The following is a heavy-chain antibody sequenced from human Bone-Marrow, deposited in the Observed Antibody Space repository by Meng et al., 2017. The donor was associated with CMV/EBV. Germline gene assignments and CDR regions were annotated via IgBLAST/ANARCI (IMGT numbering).Heavy chain of an antibody. CDR1: GFTFSGSA. CDR2: IRSKANSYAT. J-gene: IGHJ6*02. CDR3: TLKWELLPSVHYYGMDV. V-gene: IGHV3-73*01. D-gene: IGHD1-26*01. Sequence: GESLKISCAASGFTFSGSAMHWVRQASGKGLEWVGRIRSKANSYATAYAASVKGRFTISRDDSKNTAYLQMNSLKTEDTAVYYCTLKWELLPSVHYYGMDVWGQGTKVTVSS.